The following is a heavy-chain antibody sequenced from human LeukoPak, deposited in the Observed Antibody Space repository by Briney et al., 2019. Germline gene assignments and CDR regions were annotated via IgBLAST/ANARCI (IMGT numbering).Heavy chain of an antibody. V-gene: IGHV3-48*04. J-gene: IGHJ3*02. CDR3: QTVLDAFDI. CDR1: GFTFSSYS. D-gene: IGHD3-10*01. CDR2: ISSSSSTI. Sequence: PGGSLRPSCAASGFTFSSYSMNWVRQAPGKGLEWVSYISSSSSTIYYADSVKGRLTISRDNAKNSLYLQMNSLRAEDTAVYYCQTVLDAFDIWGQGTMVTVSS.